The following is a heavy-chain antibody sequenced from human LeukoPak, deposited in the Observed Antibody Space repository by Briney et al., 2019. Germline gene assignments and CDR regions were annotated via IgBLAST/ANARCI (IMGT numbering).Heavy chain of an antibody. CDR3: AASPGTVGAFDI. CDR1: GFTFSSSA. Sequence: GASVKVSCKASGFTFSSSAVQWVRQARGQRLEWIGWIVVGSVNTNYAQKFQERVTITRDMSTSTAYMELSSPRSEDTAVYYCAASPGTVGAFDIWGQGSMVTVSS. V-gene: IGHV1-58*01. D-gene: IGHD3-16*01. CDR2: IVVGSVNT. J-gene: IGHJ3*02.